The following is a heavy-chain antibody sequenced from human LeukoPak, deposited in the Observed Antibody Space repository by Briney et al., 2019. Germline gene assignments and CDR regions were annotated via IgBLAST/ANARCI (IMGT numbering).Heavy chain of an antibody. CDR2: IKDDGSEK. D-gene: IGHD1-14*01. CDR3: ARARIDY. V-gene: IGHV3-7*04. J-gene: IGHJ4*02. CDR1: GFTFSIYA. Sequence: GGSLRLSCAASGFTFSIYAISWVRQAPGKGLEWVANIKDDGSEKYSVDSVKGRFTISRDNAKNLLYLQMSSLRAEDTAVYYCARARIDYWGQGTLVTVSS.